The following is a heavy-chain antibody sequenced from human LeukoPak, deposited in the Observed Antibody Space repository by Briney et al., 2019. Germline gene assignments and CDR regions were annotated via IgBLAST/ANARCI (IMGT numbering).Heavy chain of an antibody. D-gene: IGHD3-22*01. CDR3: ARDRFTMIVVAHFDY. Sequence: GGSLRLSCAASGFTFSSYSMNWVRQAPGQGLEWVSSISSSSSYIYYADSVKGRFTISRDNAKNSLYLQMSSLRAEDTAVYYCARDRFTMIVVAHFDYWGQGTLVTVSS. CDR2: ISSSSSYI. V-gene: IGHV3-21*01. J-gene: IGHJ4*02. CDR1: GFTFSSYS.